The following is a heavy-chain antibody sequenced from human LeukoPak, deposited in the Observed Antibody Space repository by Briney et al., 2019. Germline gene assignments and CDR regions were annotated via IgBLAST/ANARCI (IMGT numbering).Heavy chain of an antibody. D-gene: IGHD2-2*01. CDR3: VKDRGIVVVPAAIVSGYFDY. Sequence: GGSLRLSCSASGFTFSSYAMHWVRHAPGKGLEYVSAISSNGGSTYYADSVKGRFTISRDNSKNTLYLQMSSLRAEDTAVYYCVKDRGIVVVPAAIVSGYFDYWGQGTLVTVSS. CDR2: ISSNGGST. CDR1: GFTFSSYA. J-gene: IGHJ4*02. V-gene: IGHV3-64D*06.